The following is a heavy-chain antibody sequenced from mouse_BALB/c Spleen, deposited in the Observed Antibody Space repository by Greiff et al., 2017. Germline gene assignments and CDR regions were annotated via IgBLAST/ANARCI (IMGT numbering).Heavy chain of an antibody. CDR3: TRTYYGNYDY. CDR2: ISSGGSYT. J-gene: IGHJ2*01. Sequence: EVMLVESGGGLVKPGGSLKLSCAASGFTFSSYTMSWVRQTPEKRLEWVATISSGGSYTYYPDSVKGRFTVSRDNAKNTLYLQMSSLKSEDTAMYYCTRTYYGNYDYWGQGTTLTVSS. V-gene: IGHV5-6-4*01. CDR1: GFTFSSYT. D-gene: IGHD2-10*01.